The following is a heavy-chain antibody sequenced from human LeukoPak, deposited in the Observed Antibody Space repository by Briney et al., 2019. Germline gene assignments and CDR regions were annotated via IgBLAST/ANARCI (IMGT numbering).Heavy chain of an antibody. CDR1: GGTFSSYA. J-gene: IGHJ5*02. Sequence: SVKVSCKASGGTFSSYAISWVRQAPGQGLEWMGGVIPIFGTANYAQKFQGRVTITADESTSTAYMELSSLRSEDTAVYYCASGGRVVPAAIPWFDPWGQGTLVTVSS. V-gene: IGHV1-69*13. D-gene: IGHD2-2*01. CDR3: ASGGRVVPAAIPWFDP. CDR2: VIPIFGTA.